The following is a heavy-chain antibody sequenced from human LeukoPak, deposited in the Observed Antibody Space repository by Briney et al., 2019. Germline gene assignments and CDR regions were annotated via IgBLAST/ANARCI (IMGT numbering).Heavy chain of an antibody. CDR3: ARGKTYYYDSSGYPRDY. D-gene: IGHD3-22*01. CDR1: GFTFSSYS. V-gene: IGHV3-21*01. J-gene: IGHJ4*02. CDR2: ISSSSSYI. Sequence: PGGSLRLSCAASGFTFSSYSMNWVRQAPGKGLEWVSSISSSSSYIYYADSVKGRFTISRDNAKNSLYLQMNSLRAEDTAVYYCARGKTYYYDSSGYPRDYWGQGTLVTVSS.